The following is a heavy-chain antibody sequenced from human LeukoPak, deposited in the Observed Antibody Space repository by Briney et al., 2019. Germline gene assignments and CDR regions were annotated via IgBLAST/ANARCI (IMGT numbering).Heavy chain of an antibody. CDR3: TRVGTLTGTSWFDP. D-gene: IGHD1-7*01. J-gene: IGHJ5*02. CDR2: ISAYNGNT. Sequence: ASVKVSCKASGYTFTSYGISWVRQAPGQGLEWMGWISAYNGNTNYAQKLQGRVTMTTDTSTSTAYMELRSLRSDDTAVYYCTRVGTLTGTSWFDPWGQGTLVTVSS. V-gene: IGHV1-18*01. CDR1: GYTFTSYG.